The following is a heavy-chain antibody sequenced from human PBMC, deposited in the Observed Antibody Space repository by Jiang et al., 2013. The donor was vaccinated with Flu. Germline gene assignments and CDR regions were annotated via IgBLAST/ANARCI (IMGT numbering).Heavy chain of an antibody. CDR2: IYYSGST. CDR1: GGSISSGGYY. J-gene: IGHJ3*02. V-gene: IGHV4-31*03. CDR3: ASRGFTFGGVYFDI. Sequence: TLSLTCTVSGGSISSGGYYWSWIRQHPGKGLEWIGYIYYSGSTYYNPSLKSRVTISVDTSKNQFSLKLSSVTAADTAVYYCASRGFTFGGVYFDIWGQGTMVTVSS. D-gene: IGHD3-16*01.